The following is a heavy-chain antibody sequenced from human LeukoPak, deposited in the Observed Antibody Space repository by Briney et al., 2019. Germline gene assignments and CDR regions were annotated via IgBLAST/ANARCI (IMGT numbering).Heavy chain of an antibody. D-gene: IGHD2-15*01. J-gene: IGHJ4*02. V-gene: IGHV3-11*01. CDR2: ISSSGSTI. CDR1: GFTFSDYY. Sequence: PGGSLRLSCAASGFTFSDYYMSWIRQAPGKGLEWVSYISSSGSTIYYADSVKGRFTISRDNAKNSLYLQMNSLRAEDTAVYYCARDQDLVVVVATKGGYFDYWGQGTLVTVSS. CDR3: ARDQDLVVVVATKGGYFDY.